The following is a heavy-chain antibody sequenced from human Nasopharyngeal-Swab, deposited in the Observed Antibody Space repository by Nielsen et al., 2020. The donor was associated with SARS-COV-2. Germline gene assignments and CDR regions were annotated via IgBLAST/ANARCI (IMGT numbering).Heavy chain of an antibody. CDR2: ISWNSGSI. CDR3: ARRDTYWFFDL. J-gene: IGHJ2*01. CDR1: GFTFDDYA. Sequence: GGSLRLSCAASGFTFDDYAFHWVRQAPGKGLEWVSGISWNSGSIGYADSVKGRFTISRDNAKNSLYLQMNSLRAEDTAFYYCARRDTYWFFDLWGRGTLVSVSS. V-gene: IGHV3-9*01.